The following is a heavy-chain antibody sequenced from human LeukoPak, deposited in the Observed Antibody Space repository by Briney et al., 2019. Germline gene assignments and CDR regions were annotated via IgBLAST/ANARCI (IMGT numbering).Heavy chain of an antibody. D-gene: IGHD3-22*01. CDR1: GGSISSYY. CDR2: IYYSGST. J-gene: IGHJ4*02. Sequence: SETLSLTCTVSGGSISSYYWSWIRQPPGKGLEWIGYIYYSGSTNYNPSLKSRVTISVDTSKNQFSLKLSSVTAADTAVYYCASLSEYYYDSSGSSGDYWGQRTLVTFSS. V-gene: IGHV4-59*08. CDR3: ASLSEYYYDSSGSSGDY.